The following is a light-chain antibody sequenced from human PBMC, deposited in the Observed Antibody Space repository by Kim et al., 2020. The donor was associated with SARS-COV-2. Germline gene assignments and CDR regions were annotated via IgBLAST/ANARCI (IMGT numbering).Light chain of an antibody. CDR3: QQYDGYPRT. CDR1: QGIANN. J-gene: IGKJ1*01. CDR2: AAS. V-gene: IGKV1-16*01. Sequence: ASVGDRVIITCRASQGIANNVAWFQQKPGKAPKSLIYAASSLENGVPSRFSGSGSGTDFILTISSLQPEDYATYYCQQYDGYPRTFGQGTKVDIK.